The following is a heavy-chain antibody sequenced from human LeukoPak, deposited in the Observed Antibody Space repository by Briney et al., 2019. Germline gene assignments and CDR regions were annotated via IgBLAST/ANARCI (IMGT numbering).Heavy chain of an antibody. Sequence: SQTLYLTCTVSGVSISSGGYYWSRLRQHPGKGLEWIVYIYYSGSTYYNPSLKSRVTISVDTSKNQFSLKLSSVTAADTAVYYCAAHSRRWLQLYAFDIWGQGTMVTVSS. CDR3: AAHSRRWLQLYAFDI. V-gene: IGHV4-31*03. CDR1: GVSISSGGYY. D-gene: IGHD5-24*01. J-gene: IGHJ3*02. CDR2: IYYSGST.